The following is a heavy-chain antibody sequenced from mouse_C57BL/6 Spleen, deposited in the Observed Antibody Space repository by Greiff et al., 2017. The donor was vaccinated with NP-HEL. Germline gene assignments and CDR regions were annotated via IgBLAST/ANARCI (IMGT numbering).Heavy chain of an antibody. D-gene: IGHD1-1*01. CDR1: GYTFTSYW. V-gene: IGHV1-64*01. CDR3: AIYYYGSSYGY. J-gene: IGHJ2*01. CDR2: IHPNSGST. Sequence: QVQLQQPGAELVKPGASVKLSCKASGYTFTSYWMHWVKQRPVQGLEWIGMIHPNSGSTNYNEKFKSKATLTVDKSSSTAYMQLSSLTSEDSAVYYCAIYYYGSSYGYWGQGTTLTVSS.